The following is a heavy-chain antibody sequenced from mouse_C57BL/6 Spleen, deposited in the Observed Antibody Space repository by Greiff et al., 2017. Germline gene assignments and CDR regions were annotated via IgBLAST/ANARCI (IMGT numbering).Heavy chain of an antibody. J-gene: IGHJ4*01. D-gene: IGHD1-1*01. Sequence: VKLQESGPGLVAPSQSLSITCTVSGFSLTSYAISWVRQRPGKGLEWLGGIWTGGGKNYNSALKSRMSNSKDNSKSKMFLIMNSLQTDDKARYYCAGDSSHAMGYWGQGTSVTVSS. CDR3: AGDSSHAMGY. CDR1: GFSLTSYA. CDR2: IWTGGGK. V-gene: IGHV2-9-1*01.